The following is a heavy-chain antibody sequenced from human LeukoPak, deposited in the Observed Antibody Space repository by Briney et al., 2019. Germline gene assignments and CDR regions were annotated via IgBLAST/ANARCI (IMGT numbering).Heavy chain of an antibody. J-gene: IGHJ4*02. CDR3: ARGEGYYFDY. Sequence: PGGSLRLSCAASEFTFSSYTMNWVRQAPGKGLEWGSSISGSSSYIYYADSVKGRFTISRDNAKNSLYLQMNSLRAEDTAVYYCARGEGYYFDYWGQGTLVTVSS. V-gene: IGHV3-21*01. CDR1: EFTFSSYT. CDR2: ISGSSSYI.